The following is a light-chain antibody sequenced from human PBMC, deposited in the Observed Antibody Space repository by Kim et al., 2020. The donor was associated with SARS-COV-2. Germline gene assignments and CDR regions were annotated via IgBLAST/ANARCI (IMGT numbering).Light chain of an antibody. Sequence: EIQMTQSPSTLSVSVGDRVTITCRASQSISDWLAWYQQKPGKAPKLLIYDASSLESGVPSRFSGSGSGTEFTLTISSLQPDDFATYYCQQYNSYSPSFGQGTKLEI. J-gene: IGKJ2*03. V-gene: IGKV1-5*01. CDR1: QSISDW. CDR2: DAS. CDR3: QQYNSYSPS.